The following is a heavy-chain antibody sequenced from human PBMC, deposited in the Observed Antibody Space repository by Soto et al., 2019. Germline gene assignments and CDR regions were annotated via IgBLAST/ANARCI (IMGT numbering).Heavy chain of an antibody. V-gene: IGHV3-72*01. Sequence: EVQLVESGGGLVQSGGSLRLSCTASGFSVSDHFMDWVRQTPGTGLEWLGQITNRATGDTTFYAASVKGRFTVSKDESRNSLYLQMNSLKTEDTAVYYCASSITQMLTDWGQGTLVAVAS. CDR2: ITNRATGDTT. CDR1: GFSVSDHF. J-gene: IGHJ4*02. CDR3: ASSITQMLTD. D-gene: IGHD1-20*01.